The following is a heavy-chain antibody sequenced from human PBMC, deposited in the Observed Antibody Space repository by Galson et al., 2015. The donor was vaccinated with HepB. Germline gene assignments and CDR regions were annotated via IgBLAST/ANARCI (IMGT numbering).Heavy chain of an antibody. CDR3: AQDLTYYGGSGSYFVGMDV. Sequence: SLRLSCAASGFTFEDYAMHWVRQVPGKGLEWVSGISWNSDFTGYPDSVRGRFTISRDNAKYFLYLQMNSLRPEDTALYYCAQDLTYYGGSGSYFVGMDVWGQGTTVTVSS. V-gene: IGHV3-9*01. J-gene: IGHJ6*02. CDR1: GFTFEDYA. CDR2: ISWNSDFT. D-gene: IGHD3-10*01.